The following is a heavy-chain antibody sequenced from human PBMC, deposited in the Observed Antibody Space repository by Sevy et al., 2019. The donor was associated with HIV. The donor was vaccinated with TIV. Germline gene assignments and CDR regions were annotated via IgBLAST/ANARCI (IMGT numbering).Heavy chain of an antibody. CDR2: ISAGGTTT. D-gene: IGHD2-2*01. J-gene: IGHJ6*02. CDR1: GFIFSNYP. V-gene: IGHV3-23*01. Sequence: GGSLRLSCAASGFIFSNYPMSWVRHSPGKGLEWDSDISAGGTTTYYADSVESRFTISRDNSKNTVSLQMNSLGAEDTAIYYCAKRYCSTITCYDDDFWNPYYFYGLDVWGQGISVTVSS. CDR3: AKRYCSTITCYDDDFWNPYYFYGLDV.